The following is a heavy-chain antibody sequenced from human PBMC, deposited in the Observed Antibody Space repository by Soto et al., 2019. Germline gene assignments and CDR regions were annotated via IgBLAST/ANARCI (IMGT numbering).Heavy chain of an antibody. D-gene: IGHD3-22*01. CDR3: AKDRGYYGSSGYFDY. CDR2: ISHDGSNK. V-gene: IGHV3-30*18. J-gene: IGHJ4*02. CDR1: GFTFSSYG. Sequence: GGSLRLSCAASGFTFSSYGMHWVRQAPGKGLEWVAVISHDGSNKYCADSVKGRFTISRDNSKNTLYLQMNSLRAEDTAVYYCAKDRGYYGSSGYFDYWGQGTLVTVSS.